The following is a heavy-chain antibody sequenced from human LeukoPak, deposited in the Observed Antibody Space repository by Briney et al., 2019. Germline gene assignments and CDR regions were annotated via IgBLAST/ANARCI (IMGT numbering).Heavy chain of an antibody. Sequence: GGSLRLSCAASGFTFSSYWMSWVRQAPGKGLEWAANIKQDGSEKYYVDSVKGRFTISRDNAKNSLYLQMNSLRAEDTAVYYCARDPGWLQFRGEDYFDYWGQGTLVTVSS. CDR1: GFTFSSYW. D-gene: IGHD5-24*01. V-gene: IGHV3-7*01. CDR3: ARDPGWLQFRGEDYFDY. J-gene: IGHJ4*02. CDR2: IKQDGSEK.